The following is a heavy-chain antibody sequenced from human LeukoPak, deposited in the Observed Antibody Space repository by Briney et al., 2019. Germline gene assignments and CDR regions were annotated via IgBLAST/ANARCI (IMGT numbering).Heavy chain of an antibody. V-gene: IGHV5-10-1*01. Sequence: GESLKISCKGSGYSFTSYWISWVRQMPGKGLEWMGRIGPSDSYTNYSPSFKGHVTISADKSISTAYLQWSSLKASDTAMYYCARLVGQWLELIDYWGQGTLVTVSS. D-gene: IGHD6-19*01. CDR3: ARLVGQWLELIDY. CDR1: GYSFTSYW. J-gene: IGHJ4*02. CDR2: IGPSDSYT.